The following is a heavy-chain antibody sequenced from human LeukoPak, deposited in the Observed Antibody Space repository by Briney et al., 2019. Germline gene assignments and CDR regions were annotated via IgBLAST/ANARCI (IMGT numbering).Heavy chain of an antibody. CDR2: IYYSGSS. Sequence: SETLSLTCTVSGDSINISSYYWGWVRQPPGKGLEWIGDIYYSGSSYYSPSLKSRVTISLDTSKNQFSLKLRSVTAADTAVYYCARRRYYDSTGFLDWGQGSLVSVSS. V-gene: IGHV4-39*01. CDR3: ARRRYYDSTGFLD. D-gene: IGHD3-22*01. J-gene: IGHJ1*01. CDR1: GDSINISSYY.